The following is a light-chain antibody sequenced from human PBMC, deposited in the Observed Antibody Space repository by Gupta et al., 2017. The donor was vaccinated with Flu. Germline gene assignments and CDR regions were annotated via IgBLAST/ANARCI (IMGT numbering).Light chain of an antibody. J-gene: IGLJ3*02. CDR1: SSNIGAGYD. Sequence: QSVLTQPPSVSGAPGQRVTISCTGRSSNIGAGYDVHWYQQLPGTAPKLLIYGNSNRPSGVPDRFSGSKSGPSASLAITGLQAEDEADYYCQSYDISLSGSVFGGGTKLTVL. CDR3: QSYDISLSGSV. CDR2: GNS. V-gene: IGLV1-40*01.